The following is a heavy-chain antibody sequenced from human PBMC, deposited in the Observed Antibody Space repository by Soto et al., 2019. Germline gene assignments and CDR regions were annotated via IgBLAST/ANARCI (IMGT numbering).Heavy chain of an antibody. Sequence: QVQLVQSGAEVKKPGSSVKVSCKASGGTFSTYTVTWVRQAPGQGLEWMGRIIPIVGIVNYAQKFQGRVTINADKATSIAYMELSSLRSEDTAVYYCATITSGRYGGDYWGQGTLVTVSS. V-gene: IGHV1-69*02. CDR3: ATITSGRYGGDY. CDR2: IIPIVGIV. J-gene: IGHJ4*02. D-gene: IGHD3-3*01. CDR1: GGTFSTYT.